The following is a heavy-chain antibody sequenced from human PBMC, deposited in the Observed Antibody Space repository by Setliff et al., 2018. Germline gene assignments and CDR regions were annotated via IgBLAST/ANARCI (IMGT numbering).Heavy chain of an antibody. V-gene: IGHV4-31*03. Sequence: SETLSLTCTVSSGAFRSSGYYYSWIRQHPGKGLEWFGYISYSGNTYYNPSLKSRVTISVDTSKNQVSLRLSSVTAADTAVYYCARAPRYFDPTGSYFDFWGQGTLVTVSS. CDR3: ARAPRYFDPTGSYFDF. J-gene: IGHJ4*02. CDR2: ISYSGNT. D-gene: IGHD3-22*01. CDR1: SGAFRSSGYY.